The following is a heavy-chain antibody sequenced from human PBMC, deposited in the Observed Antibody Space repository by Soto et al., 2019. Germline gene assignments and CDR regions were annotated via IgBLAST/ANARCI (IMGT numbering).Heavy chain of an antibody. CDR2: IYYSGST. V-gene: IGHV4-30-4*01. CDR3: ARVAAAGGGPIDY. Sequence: QVQLQESGPGLVKPSQTLSLTCTVSGGSISSGDYYWSWIRQPSGKGLEWIGYIYYSGSTYYNPSLKSRVTISVDTSKNQFSLKLSSVTAADTAVYYCARVAAAGGGPIDYWGQGTLVTVSS. J-gene: IGHJ4*02. D-gene: IGHD6-13*01. CDR1: GGSISSGDYY.